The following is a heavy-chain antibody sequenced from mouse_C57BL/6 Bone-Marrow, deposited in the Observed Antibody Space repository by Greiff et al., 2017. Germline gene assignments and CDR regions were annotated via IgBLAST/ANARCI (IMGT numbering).Heavy chain of an antibody. CDR2: INPSTGGT. V-gene: IGHV1-43*01. Sequence: EVKLMESGPELVKPGASVKISCKASGYSFTGYYMHWVKQSSEKSLEWIGEINPSTGGTSYNQKFKGKATLTVDKSSSTAYMQLKSLTSEDSAVYYCARITTDYFDYWGQGTTLTVSS. D-gene: IGHD1-1*01. J-gene: IGHJ2*01. CDR1: GYSFTGYY. CDR3: ARITTDYFDY.